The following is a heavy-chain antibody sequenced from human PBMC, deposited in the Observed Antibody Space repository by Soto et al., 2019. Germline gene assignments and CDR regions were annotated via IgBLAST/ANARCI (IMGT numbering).Heavy chain of an antibody. CDR1: GGTFSSYA. CDR2: IIPISETT. Sequence: SVKVSCKASGGTFSSYAISWVRQAPGQGLEWMGGIIPISETTDYAQKFQGRVTITADESKSTAYMELSSLRSEDTAVYYCARSQGSSTSLEIYYYYYYGMDVWGQGTTVTVSS. D-gene: IGHD2-2*01. CDR3: ARSQGSSTSLEIYYYYYYGMDV. J-gene: IGHJ6*02. V-gene: IGHV1-69*13.